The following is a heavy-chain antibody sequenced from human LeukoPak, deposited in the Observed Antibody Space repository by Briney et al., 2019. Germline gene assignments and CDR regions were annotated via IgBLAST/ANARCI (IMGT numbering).Heavy chain of an antibody. J-gene: IGHJ4*02. CDR1: GYSLINYW. CDR3: ARLQRVAGILDQ. CDR2: IYPDDSDT. Sequence: GESLKISCTVSGYSLINYWIGWVRQMPGRGLEWMGIIYPDDSDTRYSASFQGQVTFSVDKTINTAYVQWSRLKVSDTDMYSCARLQRVAGILDQWGQGTLVTVSS. V-gene: IGHV5-51*01. D-gene: IGHD6-19*01.